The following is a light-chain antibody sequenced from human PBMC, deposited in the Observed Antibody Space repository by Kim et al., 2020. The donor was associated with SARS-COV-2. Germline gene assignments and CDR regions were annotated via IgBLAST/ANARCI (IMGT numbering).Light chain of an antibody. V-gene: IGLV2-11*03. Sequence: GQSVTISFTGTSSDGGGYSYVSWYQQHPGKAPRLMIYAVTKRPSGVPDRFSGSKSGNTASLSISGLQAEDEADYYCCSYAGSYTWVFGGGTQLTVL. J-gene: IGLJ3*02. CDR2: AVT. CDR3: CSYAGSYTWV. CDR1: SSDGGGYSY.